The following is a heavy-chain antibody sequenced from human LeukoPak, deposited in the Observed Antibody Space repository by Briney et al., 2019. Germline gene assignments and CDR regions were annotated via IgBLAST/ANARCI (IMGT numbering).Heavy chain of an antibody. V-gene: IGHV4-4*02. Sequence: SGTLSLTCAVSGGSISSSNWWSWVRQPPGKGLEWIGEIYHSGSTNYNPSLKSRVTISVDKSKNQFSLKLSSVTAADTAVYYCARETSYYYDSSGYYQGPFDYWGQGTLVTVSS. CDR2: IYHSGST. J-gene: IGHJ4*02. D-gene: IGHD3-22*01. CDR3: ARETSYYYDSSGYYQGPFDY. CDR1: GGSISSSNW.